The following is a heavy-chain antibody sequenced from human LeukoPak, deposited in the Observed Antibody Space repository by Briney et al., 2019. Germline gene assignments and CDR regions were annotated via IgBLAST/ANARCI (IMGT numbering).Heavy chain of an antibody. Sequence: SETLSLTCAVYGGSFSGYYWSWIRQPPGKGLEWIGEINHSGSTNYNPSLKSRVTISVDTSKNQFSLKLSSVTAADTAVYYCARVYDFWSGYFYYYYMDVWGKGTTVTVSS. D-gene: IGHD3-3*01. V-gene: IGHV4-34*01. CDR3: ARVYDFWSGYFYYYYMDV. CDR2: INHSGST. CDR1: GGSFSGYY. J-gene: IGHJ6*03.